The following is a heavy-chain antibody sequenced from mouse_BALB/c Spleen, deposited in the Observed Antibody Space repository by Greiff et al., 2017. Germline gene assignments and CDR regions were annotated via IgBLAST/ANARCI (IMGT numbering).Heavy chain of an antibody. CDR2: IWSGGST. J-gene: IGHJ4*01. V-gene: IGHV2-2*02. D-gene: IGHD2-2*01. CDR3: ARIYYGSSFYAMDY. CDR1: GFSLTSYG. Sequence: QDQLQQSGPGLVQPSQSLSITCTVSGFSLTSYGVHWVRQSPGKGLEWLGVIWSGGSTDYNAAFISRLSISKDNSKSQVFFKMNSLQANDTAIYYCARIYYGSSFYAMDYWGQGTSVTVSS.